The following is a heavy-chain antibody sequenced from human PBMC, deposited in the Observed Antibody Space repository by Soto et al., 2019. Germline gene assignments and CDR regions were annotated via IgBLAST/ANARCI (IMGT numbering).Heavy chain of an antibody. CDR2: ISGSGGST. J-gene: IGHJ3*02. CDR1: GFTFSSYA. CDR3: AKVTFGGVIVDAFDI. V-gene: IGHV3-23*01. D-gene: IGHD3-16*02. Sequence: GGSLRLSCAASGFTFSSYAMSWVRQAPGKGLEWVSAISGSGGSTYYADSVKGRFTISRDNSKNTRYLQMNSLRAEDSAVYYCAKVTFGGVIVDAFDIWGQGTMVTVSS.